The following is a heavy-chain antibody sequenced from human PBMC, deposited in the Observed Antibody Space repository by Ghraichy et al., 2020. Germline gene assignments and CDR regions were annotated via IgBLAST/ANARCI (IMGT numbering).Heavy chain of an antibody. V-gene: IGHV3-15*01. CDR2: IKSKTDGGTT. CDR3: TTAGRPELEALPDPFDI. D-gene: IGHD1-1*01. CDR1: GFTFSNAW. Sequence: GGSLRLSCAASGFTFSNAWMSWVRQAPGKGLEWVGRIKSKTDGGTTDYAAPVKGRFTISRDDSKNTLYLQMNSLKTEDTAVYYCTTAGRPELEALPDPFDIWGQGTMVTVSS. J-gene: IGHJ3*02.